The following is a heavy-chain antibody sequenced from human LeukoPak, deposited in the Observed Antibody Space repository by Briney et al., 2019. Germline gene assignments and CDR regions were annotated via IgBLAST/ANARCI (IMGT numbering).Heavy chain of an antibody. V-gene: IGHV4-34*01. J-gene: IGHJ6*03. D-gene: IGHD5-18*01. CDR3: ARDIQSVRYYYYYYMDV. CDR2: INHSGST. Sequence: PSETLSLTCAVYGGSFSGYYWSWIRQPPGKGLEWIGEINHSGSTNYNPSLKSRVTISVDTSKNQFSLKLSSVTAADTAVYYCARDIQSVRYYYYYYMDVWGKGTTVTVSS. CDR1: GGSFSGYY.